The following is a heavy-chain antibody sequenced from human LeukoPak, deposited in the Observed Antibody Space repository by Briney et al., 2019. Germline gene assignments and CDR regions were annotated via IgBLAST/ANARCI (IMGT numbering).Heavy chain of an antibody. J-gene: IGHJ4*02. Sequence: ASVKVSCKASGYTFTSYGISWVRQAPGQGLEWMGWINSNSGGTNYAQKFQGRVTMTRDTSISTAYMELSRLRSDDTAVYYCARGDRYCTNGVCYSNDFDYWGQGTLVTVSS. CDR1: GYTFTSYG. D-gene: IGHD2-8*01. V-gene: IGHV1-2*02. CDR2: INSNSGGT. CDR3: ARGDRYCTNGVCYSNDFDY.